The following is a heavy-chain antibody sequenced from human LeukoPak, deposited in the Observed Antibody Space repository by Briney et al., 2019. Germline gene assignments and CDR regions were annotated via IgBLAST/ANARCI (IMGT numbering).Heavy chain of an antibody. Sequence: GGSLRLSCAASGFTFSSYSMNWVRQTPGKGLEWVSSISSSSSYIYYADSLKGRFTISRDNAKDSLYLQMNSLRAEDTAVFYCARDGTYTDYDPDFDIWGQGTLVTVSS. J-gene: IGHJ4*02. CDR1: GFTFSSYS. V-gene: IGHV3-21*01. D-gene: IGHD5-12*01. CDR2: ISSSSSYI. CDR3: ARDGTYTDYDPDFDI.